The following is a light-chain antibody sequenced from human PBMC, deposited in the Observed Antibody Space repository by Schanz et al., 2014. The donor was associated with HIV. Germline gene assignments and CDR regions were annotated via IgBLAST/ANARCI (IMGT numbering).Light chain of an antibody. CDR2: GAS. CDR1: QSVTSN. CDR3: QQYGTSPKT. Sequence: EIVMTQSPATLSVSPGERATLSCRASQSVTSNLAWYQQKPGQAPRLLIYGASSRAPGIPERFSGWGSGTDFTLNISRLEPEDLAVYFCQQYGTSPKTFGLGTRLEIK. V-gene: IGKV3-20*01. J-gene: IGKJ2*01.